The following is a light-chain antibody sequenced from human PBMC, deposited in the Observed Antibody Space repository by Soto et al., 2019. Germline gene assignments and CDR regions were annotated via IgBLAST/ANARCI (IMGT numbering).Light chain of an antibody. CDR1: SSDFASYNL. Sequence: QSALTQPASVSGSPGQSITISCAGTSSDFASYNLVSWYQQYPGKAPKLMIYEGSKRPSGVSNRFSGSKSGNTASLTISGLQAEDEADYYCCSYAGISTWVFGGGTKVTVL. CDR2: EGS. CDR3: CSYAGISTWV. J-gene: IGLJ3*02. V-gene: IGLV2-23*01.